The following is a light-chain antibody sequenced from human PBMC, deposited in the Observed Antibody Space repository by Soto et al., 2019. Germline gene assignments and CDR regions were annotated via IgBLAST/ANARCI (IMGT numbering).Light chain of an antibody. Sequence: EIVLTQSPDTLSLSPGERATLSCRASQSVGNYLAWYQQKPGQAPRLLIHGASDRATGIPARFSGSGSGTDFTLTISSLEPEDFAVYYCQQRYNWPPVTFGGGTKVEIK. CDR2: GAS. CDR1: QSVGNY. J-gene: IGKJ4*01. V-gene: IGKV3-11*01. CDR3: QQRYNWPPVT.